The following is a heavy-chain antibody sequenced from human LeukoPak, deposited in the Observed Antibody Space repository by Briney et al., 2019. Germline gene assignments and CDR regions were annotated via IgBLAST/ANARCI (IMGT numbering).Heavy chain of an antibody. J-gene: IGHJ4*02. CDR1: GYTFTSYA. CDR2: INAGNGNT. Sequence: ASVKVSCKASGYTFTSYAMHWVRQAPGQRLEWMGWINAGNGNTKYSQKFQGRVAITRDTSASTAYMELSSLRSEDTAVYYYARSNPGDIVVVPAATELDYWGQGTLVTVSS. D-gene: IGHD2-2*01. CDR3: ARSNPGDIVVVPAATELDY. V-gene: IGHV1-3*01.